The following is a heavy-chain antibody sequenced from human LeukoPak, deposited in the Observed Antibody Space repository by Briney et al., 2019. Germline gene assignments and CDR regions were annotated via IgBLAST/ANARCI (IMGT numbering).Heavy chain of an antibody. Sequence: SETLSLTCTVSGGSISSYYWSWIRQPPGKGLEWIGYIYYSGSTNYNPSLKSRVTISVDTSKNQFSLKLSSVTAADTAVYYCVGNYYDSSGYYYDVDYWGQGTLVTVSS. CDR1: GGSISSYY. D-gene: IGHD3-22*01. V-gene: IGHV4-59*08. CDR2: IYYSGST. CDR3: VGNYYDSSGYYYDVDY. J-gene: IGHJ4*02.